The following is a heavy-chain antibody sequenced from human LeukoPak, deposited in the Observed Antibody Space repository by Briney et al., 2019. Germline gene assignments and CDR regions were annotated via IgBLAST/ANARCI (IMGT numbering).Heavy chain of an antibody. CDR3: TTVIMGAPKDDY. V-gene: IGHV3-15*05. Sequence: GGSLRLSCAASGFTFSNAWMSWVRQAPGKGLEWVGRFRSKTDGGTIDYAAPVKARFTISRDDSRHPLYLQMNSLKTEDTAVYYCTTVIMGAPKDDYWGQGTLVTVSS. CDR1: GFTFSNAW. D-gene: IGHD1-26*01. J-gene: IGHJ4*02. CDR2: FRSKTDGGTI.